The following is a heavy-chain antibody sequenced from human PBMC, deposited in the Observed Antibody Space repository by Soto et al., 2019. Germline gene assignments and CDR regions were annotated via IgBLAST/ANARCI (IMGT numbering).Heavy chain of an antibody. D-gene: IGHD5-18*01. CDR1: GFSLTTSGVG. CDR3: AHRGYMYGNWDHGYFDY. CDR2: IYWDDDK. V-gene: IGHV2-5*02. J-gene: IGHJ4*02. Sequence: QITLKESGPTRMRPTQTLALTCTFSGFSLTTSGVGVGWIRKTPGKALEWLAVIYWDDDKRYSPSLKSRLTITKDTSKHQVVLTMADMDPVDTATYFCAHRGYMYGNWDHGYFDYWGQGTLVTVSS.